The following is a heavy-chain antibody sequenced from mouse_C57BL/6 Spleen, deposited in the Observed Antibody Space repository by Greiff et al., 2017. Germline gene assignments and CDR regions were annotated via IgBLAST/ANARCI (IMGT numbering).Heavy chain of an antibody. CDR2: IDWDDDK. CDR3: ARRGDDGYYGGAMDY. CDR1: GFSLSTSGMG. Sequence: QVTLKESGPGILQSSQTLSLTCSSSGFSLSTSGMGVSWIRQPSGKGLEWLAHIDWDDDKRYNPSLKSRHTISKDTSSNQRFLKITSVDTAATATYYCARRGDDGYYGGAMDYWGQGTSVTVSS. D-gene: IGHD2-3*01. V-gene: IGHV8-12*01. J-gene: IGHJ4*01.